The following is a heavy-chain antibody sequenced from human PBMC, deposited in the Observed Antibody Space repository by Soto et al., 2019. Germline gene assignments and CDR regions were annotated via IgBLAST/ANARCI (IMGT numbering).Heavy chain of an antibody. CDR1: GFTFSDYY. D-gene: IGHD6-19*01. CDR2: ISSSSSYT. Sequence: QVQLVESGGGLVKPGGSLRLSCAASGFTFSDYYMSWIRQAPGKGLEWVSYISSSSSYTNYADSVKGRFTISRDNAKNSLYLQMNSLRAEDTAVYYCARGESIAVAVDYWGQGTLVTVSS. J-gene: IGHJ4*02. V-gene: IGHV3-11*06. CDR3: ARGESIAVAVDY.